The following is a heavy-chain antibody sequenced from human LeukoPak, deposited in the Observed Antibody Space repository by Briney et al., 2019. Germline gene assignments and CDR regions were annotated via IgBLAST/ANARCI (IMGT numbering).Heavy chain of an antibody. D-gene: IGHD3-22*01. CDR2: IWYDGSNK. CDR3: ARGKGGQYYDSSGYFLFDY. Sequence: GGSLRLSCAASGFTFSSYGMHWVRQAPGKGLEWVAVIWYDGSNKYYADSVKGRFTISRDNSKNTLYLQMNSLRAENTAVYYCARGKGGQYYDSSGYFLFDYWGQGTLVTVSS. J-gene: IGHJ4*02. CDR1: GFTFSSYG. V-gene: IGHV3-33*01.